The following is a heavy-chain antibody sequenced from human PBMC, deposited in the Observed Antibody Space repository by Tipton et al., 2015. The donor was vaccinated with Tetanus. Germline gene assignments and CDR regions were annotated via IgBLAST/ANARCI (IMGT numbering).Heavy chain of an antibody. Sequence: SLRLSCAASGFTFNTYWMTWVRQVPGKGLEWVANIKQDGGEKYCVDSVKGRFPISRDNARNSLYLQMNSLRAEDTAVYYCARVRGYCCSTACAGVDYWGQGPLVTVS. V-gene: IGHV3-7*01. CDR1: GFTFNTYW. D-gene: IGHD2-2*01. J-gene: IGHJ4*02. CDR2: IKQDGGEK. CDR3: ARVRGYCCSTACAGVDY.